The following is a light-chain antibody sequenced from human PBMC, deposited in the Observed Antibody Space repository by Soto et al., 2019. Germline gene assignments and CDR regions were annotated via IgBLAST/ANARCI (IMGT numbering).Light chain of an antibody. V-gene: IGKV3-11*01. CDR1: QTVSSS. J-gene: IGKJ1*01. Sequence: EIVLTQSPATLSLSPGERATLSCRASQTVSSSLAWYQQKPGQAPRLLIYEASNRATGIPARFSGSGSGADFTLTISSLEPEDFATYYCQEYNSYSGTFGQGTKVEVK. CDR3: QEYNSYSGT. CDR2: EAS.